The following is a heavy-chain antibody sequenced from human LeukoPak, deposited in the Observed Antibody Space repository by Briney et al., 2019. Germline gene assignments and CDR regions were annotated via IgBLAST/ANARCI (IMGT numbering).Heavy chain of an antibody. V-gene: IGHV3-7*03. CDR3: ASSTLDIVVVPAAKHYYYYGMDV. Sequence: GGSLRLSCAASGFTFSSYWMSWVRQAPGKGLEWVANIKQDGSEKYYVDSVKGRFTISRDNAKNSLYLQMNSLRAEDTAVYYCASSTLDIVVVPAAKHYYYYGMDVWGQGTTVTVSS. CDR1: GFTFSSYW. J-gene: IGHJ6*02. CDR2: IKQDGSEK. D-gene: IGHD2-2*03.